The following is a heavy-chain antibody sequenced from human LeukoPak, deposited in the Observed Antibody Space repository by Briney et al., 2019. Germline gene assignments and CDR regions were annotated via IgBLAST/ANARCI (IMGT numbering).Heavy chain of an antibody. D-gene: IGHD3-3*01. V-gene: IGHV3-23*01. J-gene: IGHJ4*02. CDR3: AKALSGYCYY. CDR2: ISGSGGST. Sequence: GGSLRLSCAASGFTFSHYAMSWVRQAPGKGLEWVSAISGSGGSTYYADSVKGRFTISRDNSKKTLYLQMNSLRAEDTAVYYCAKALSGYCYYWGQGTLVTVSS. CDR1: GFTFSHYA.